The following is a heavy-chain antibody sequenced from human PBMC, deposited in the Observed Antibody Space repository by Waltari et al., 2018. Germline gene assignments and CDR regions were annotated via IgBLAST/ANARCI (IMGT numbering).Heavy chain of an antibody. J-gene: IGHJ4*02. Sequence: DVHLLKSGGGLLQPVGSQRISFAASGFNFYNLSMAWICQAPGKGLEWVSGISSSGGSTYYADSVKGRFIISRDNSKNILFLQMNSLRADDTAVYYCAKDQLVRGEYFDYWGQGTLVTVSS. V-gene: IGHV3-23*01. CDR1: GFNFYNLS. CDR3: AKDQLVRGEYFDY. D-gene: IGHD1-1*01. CDR2: ISSSGGST.